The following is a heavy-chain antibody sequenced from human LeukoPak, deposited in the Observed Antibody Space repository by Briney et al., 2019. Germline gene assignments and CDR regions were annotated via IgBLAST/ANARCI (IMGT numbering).Heavy chain of an antibody. Sequence: GESLQISCKGSGFSFTSYWIGWVRQMPGKGLEWMGIIYPSDSDTTYSPSFQGQVTISADKSISTAYLQWSSLKASDTAIYYCARRELGILYYFDYWGQGTLVTVSS. D-gene: IGHD7-27*01. CDR3: ARRELGILYYFDY. CDR2: IYPSDSDT. J-gene: IGHJ4*02. V-gene: IGHV5-51*01. CDR1: GFSFTSYW.